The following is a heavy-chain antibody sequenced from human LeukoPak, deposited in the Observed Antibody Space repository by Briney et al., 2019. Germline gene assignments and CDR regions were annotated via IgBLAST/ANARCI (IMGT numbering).Heavy chain of an antibody. J-gene: IGHJ3*02. Sequence: SQTLSLTCTVSGGSISSGDYYWSWIRQPPGKGLEWIGYIYYSGSTYYNPSLKSRVTISVDTSKNQFSLKLSSVTAADTAVYYCARVADSYGFSDAFDIWGQGTMVTVSS. V-gene: IGHV4-30-4*01. D-gene: IGHD5-18*01. CDR2: IYYSGST. CDR1: GGSISSGDYY. CDR3: ARVADSYGFSDAFDI.